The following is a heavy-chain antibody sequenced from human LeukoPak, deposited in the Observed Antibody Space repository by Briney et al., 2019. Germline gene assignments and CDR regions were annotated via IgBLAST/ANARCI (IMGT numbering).Heavy chain of an antibody. D-gene: IGHD5-18*01. CDR3: AREGIQLWLRYYFDY. CDR2: IWYDGSNK. CDR1: GFTFSSYG. J-gene: IGHJ4*02. V-gene: IGHV3-33*01. Sequence: GGSLRLSCAASGFTFSSYGMLWVRQAPGKGLEWVAVIWYDGSNKYYADSVKGRFTISRDNSKNTLYLQMNSLRAEDTAVYYCAREGIQLWLRYYFDYWGQGTLVTVSS.